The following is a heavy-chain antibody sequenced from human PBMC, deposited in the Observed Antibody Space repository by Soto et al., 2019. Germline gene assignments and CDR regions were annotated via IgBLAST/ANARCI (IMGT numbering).Heavy chain of an antibody. J-gene: IGHJ3*02. CDR1: GFAFSTYG. V-gene: IGHV3-30*03. CDR2: ISYDGNEK. CDR3: ARVLDGAFDI. Sequence: PGGSLRLSCAATGFAFSTYGMHWVRQAPGKGREWVAAISYDGNEKYYADSLQGRFTISRDNSKNALYLQVNSLRGEDTAVYYCARVLDGAFDIWGQGTMVTVSS.